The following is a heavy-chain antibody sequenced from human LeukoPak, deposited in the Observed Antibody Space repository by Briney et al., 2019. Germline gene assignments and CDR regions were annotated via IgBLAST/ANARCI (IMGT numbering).Heavy chain of an antibody. J-gene: IGHJ6*03. CDR2: IYHSGSV. D-gene: IGHD6-13*01. Sequence: SETLSLTCTVSGYSISSGYYWGWIRQPPGKGLEWIGSIYHSGSVYFNPSLKSRVTISVDTSNNQFSLKLSSVTAADTAVYYCARLYSSTWYAYMDVWGKGTTVTVSS. V-gene: IGHV4-38-2*02. CDR1: GYSISSGYY. CDR3: ARLYSSTWYAYMDV.